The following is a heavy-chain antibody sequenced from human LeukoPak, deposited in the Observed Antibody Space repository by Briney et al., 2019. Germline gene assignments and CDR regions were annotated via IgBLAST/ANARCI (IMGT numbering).Heavy chain of an antibody. CDR1: GGSISRSRYY. J-gene: IGHJ4*02. V-gene: IGHV4-39*01. Sequence: SETLSLTCTVSGGSISRSRYYWGRMRQPPGKGLEWIGSIYYSGSTYYSPSLESRVTISVDTSKNQFSLRLSSVTAADTAVYYCARLLVVAAHGDYWGQGTLVTVSS. D-gene: IGHD2-15*01. CDR3: ARLLVVAAHGDY. CDR2: IYYSGST.